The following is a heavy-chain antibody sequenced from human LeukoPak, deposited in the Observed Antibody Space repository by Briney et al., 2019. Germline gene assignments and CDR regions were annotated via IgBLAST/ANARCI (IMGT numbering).Heavy chain of an antibody. CDR3: AREVGIAAPYFDY. V-gene: IGHV1-69*05. CDR2: IILIFGTA. CDR1: GGTFSSYA. J-gene: IGHJ4*02. Sequence: ASVKVSCKASGGTFSSYAISWVRQAPGQGLEWMGGIILIFGTANYAQKFQGRVTITTDESTSTAYMELSSLRSENTAVYYCAREVGIAAPYFDYWGQGTLVTVSS. D-gene: IGHD6-6*01.